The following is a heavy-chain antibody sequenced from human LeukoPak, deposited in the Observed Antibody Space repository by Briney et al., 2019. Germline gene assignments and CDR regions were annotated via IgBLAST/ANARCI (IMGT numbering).Heavy chain of an antibody. V-gene: IGHV1-69*13. CDR3: ARQGVVPAHPDY. CDR1: GGTFSSYA. D-gene: IGHD2-2*01. Sequence: GASVKVSCKASGGTFSSYAISWVRQAPGQGLEWMGGIIPIFGTANYAQKFQGRVTITADESTSTAYMELSSLRSEDTAVYCCARQGVVPAHPDYWGQGTLVTVSS. J-gene: IGHJ4*02. CDR2: IIPIFGTA.